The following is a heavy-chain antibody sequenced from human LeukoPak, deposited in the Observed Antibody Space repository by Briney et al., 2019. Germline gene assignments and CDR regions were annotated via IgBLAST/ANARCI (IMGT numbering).Heavy chain of an antibody. V-gene: IGHV3-74*01. D-gene: IGHD3-16*01. CDR2: INGDGSTT. CDR3: ARDGGIIRFGGQDV. CDR1: GFTFSTSW. Sequence: PGGSLRLSCAASGFTFSTSWMHWVRQAPGKGLVWVSRINGDGSTTGYADSVKGRFTISRDNAANSLYLQMNSLRVEDTAVYYCARDGGIIRFGGQDVWGQGTTVIVS. J-gene: IGHJ6*02.